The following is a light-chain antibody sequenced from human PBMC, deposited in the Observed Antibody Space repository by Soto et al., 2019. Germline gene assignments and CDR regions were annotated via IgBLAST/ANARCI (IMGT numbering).Light chain of an antibody. V-gene: IGLV2-8*01. CDR3: SSYAGSLYV. CDR2: EVT. Sequence: QSVLTQPPSASGSPGQSVTISCTGTSSAVGGYNYVSWYQQHPGKAPKLMIYEVTKRPSGVPDRFSGSKSGNTASLTVSGLQAEDEADYYCSSYAGSLYVFGTGTKVTVL. CDR1: SSAVGGYNY. J-gene: IGLJ1*01.